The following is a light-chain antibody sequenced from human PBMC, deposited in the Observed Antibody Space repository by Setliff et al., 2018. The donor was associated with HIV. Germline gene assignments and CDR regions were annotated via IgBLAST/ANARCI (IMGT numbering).Light chain of an antibody. CDR3: GSYTDSRIVV. CDR2: EVS. V-gene: IGLV2-14*01. CDR1: SSDVGGYDL. J-gene: IGLJ2*01. Sequence: LAQPASVSGSPGQSITISCNGTSSDVGGYDLVSWYQQHPGKVPKIMIYEVSNRPSGVSNRFSGSKSGNTASLTISGLQAEDEADYYCGSYTDSRIVVFGGGTKGTVL.